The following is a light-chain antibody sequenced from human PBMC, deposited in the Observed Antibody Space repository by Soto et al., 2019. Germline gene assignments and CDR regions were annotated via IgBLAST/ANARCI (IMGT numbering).Light chain of an antibody. Sequence: QSVLTQPASVSGSPGQSITISCSGTSSDVGDYKYVSWYQQHPGKAPKILIYEGSKRPSGVSNRFSGSKSGNTASLTISGLQAEDEADYFCSSYVGDSAYAFGTGTKLTVL. CDR2: EGS. CDR1: SSDVGDYKY. J-gene: IGLJ1*01. V-gene: IGLV2-23*01. CDR3: SSYVGDSAYA.